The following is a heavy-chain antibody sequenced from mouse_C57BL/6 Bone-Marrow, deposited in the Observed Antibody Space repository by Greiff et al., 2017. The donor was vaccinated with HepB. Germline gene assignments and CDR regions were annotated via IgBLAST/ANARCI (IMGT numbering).Heavy chain of an antibody. V-gene: IGHV1-55*01. D-gene: IGHD1-1*01. CDR2: IYPGSGST. CDR3: AGDYGSSHWYFDV. J-gene: IGHJ1*03. Sequence: QVQLQQPGAELVKPGASVKMSCKASGYTFTSYWITWVQQRPGQGLEWIGDIYPGSGSTNYNEKFKSKATLTVDTSTSTAFMQLSSLTSEDSAVYDGAGDYGSSHWYFDVWGTGTTVTVSS. CDR1: GYTFTSYW.